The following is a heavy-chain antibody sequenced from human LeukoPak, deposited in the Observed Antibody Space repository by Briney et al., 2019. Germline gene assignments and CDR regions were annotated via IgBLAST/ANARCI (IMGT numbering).Heavy chain of an antibody. CDR2: ITGSGDTT. Sequence: GGSLRLSCAASGFIFRNYAMTWVRQAPGKGLEWVSAITGSGDTTYYADSVKGRFTISRDNSKNTLYVEMNTLRAEDTAVYYCAKWGDYDILTGYYVSDFWGQGTLVTVSS. V-gene: IGHV3-23*01. D-gene: IGHD3-9*01. CDR1: GFIFRNYA. J-gene: IGHJ4*02. CDR3: AKWGDYDILTGYYVSDF.